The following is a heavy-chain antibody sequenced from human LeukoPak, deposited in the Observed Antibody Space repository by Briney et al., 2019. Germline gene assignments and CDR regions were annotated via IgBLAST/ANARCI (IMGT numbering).Heavy chain of an antibody. CDR1: GFTSRSYG. CDR2: IWYDGSYK. D-gene: IGHD1-26*01. J-gene: IGHJ4*02. V-gene: IGHV3-33*03. CDR3: AKKAQYNGNYPLDY. Sequence: GGSLSLSCPGSGFTSRSYGMHWVRQPPAKGLGWVAVIWYDGSYKYYADSVRGRFTISRDNSKNTLYLQMNSLRAEDTALYFCAKKAQYNGNYPLDYWGQGTLVTVSS.